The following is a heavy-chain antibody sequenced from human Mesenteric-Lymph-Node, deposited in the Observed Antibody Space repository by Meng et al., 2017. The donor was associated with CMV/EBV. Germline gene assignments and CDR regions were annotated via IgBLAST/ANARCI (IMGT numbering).Heavy chain of an antibody. D-gene: IGHD5-18*01. CDR1: GFTFSSYG. V-gene: IGHV3-30*02. CDR2: IRFDGSNE. Sequence: GESLKISCAASGFTFSSYGMHWVRLAPGKGLEAVAFIRFDGSNEYYADSVKGRFTISRDNSKNTLYLQMNSLRAEDTAVYYCAKEDTAALDYWGQGTLVTVSS. J-gene: IGHJ4*02. CDR3: AKEDTAALDY.